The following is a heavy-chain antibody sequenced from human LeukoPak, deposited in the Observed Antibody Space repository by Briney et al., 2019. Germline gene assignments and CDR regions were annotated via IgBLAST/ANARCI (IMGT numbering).Heavy chain of an antibody. CDR2: ISGSGGSI. J-gene: IGHJ4*02. CDR1: GFTFSSYA. D-gene: IGHD5-24*01. CDR3: AKDLGMATRDPREIDY. V-gene: IGHV3-23*01. Sequence: GGSLRLSCAASGFTFSSYAMSWVRRAPGKGLEWVSAISGSGGSIYYADSVKGRFTISRDNSKNTLYLQMNSLRAEDTAVYYCAKDLGMATRDPREIDYWGQGTLVTVSS.